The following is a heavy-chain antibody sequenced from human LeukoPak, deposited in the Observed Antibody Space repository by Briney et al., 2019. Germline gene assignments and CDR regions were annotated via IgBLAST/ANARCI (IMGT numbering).Heavy chain of an antibody. V-gene: IGHV3-23*01. D-gene: IGHD3-22*01. CDR3: AKVKPILVVVDGGFFEDY. CDR1: GFTFRSEG. CDR2: ISGSGGST. J-gene: IGHJ4*02. Sequence: GGSLRLSCAASGFTFRSEGMRWVRQAPGKGGEGGAAISGSGGSTYYAYSVKGRFTISRDNSKNTLYLQMNSLRAEDTAVYYCAKVKPILVVVDGGFFEDYWGQGTLVTVS.